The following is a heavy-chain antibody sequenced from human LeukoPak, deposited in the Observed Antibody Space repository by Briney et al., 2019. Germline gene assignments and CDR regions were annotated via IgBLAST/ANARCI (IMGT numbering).Heavy chain of an antibody. D-gene: IGHD2-21*02. CDR2: INSGGSGT. CDR3: ARDNGVVVTAIGAFDI. V-gene: IGHV3-74*01. CDR1: GFAFSSNW. J-gene: IGHJ3*02. Sequence: GGSLRLSCAASGFAFSSNWMHWVRQTPGKGLVWVSRINSGGSGTSYAASVEGRFTISRDNVKNTLYLQMNSLRAEDTAVYYCARDNGVVVTAIGAFDIWGQGTMVTVSS.